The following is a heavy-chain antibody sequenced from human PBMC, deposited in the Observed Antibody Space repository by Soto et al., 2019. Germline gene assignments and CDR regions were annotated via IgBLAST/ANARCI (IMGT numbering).Heavy chain of an antibody. Sequence: GGSLRLSCAASGFTFSSYGMHWVRQAPGKGLEWVAVIWYDGSNKYYADSVKGRFTISRDNSKNTLYLQMNSLRAEDTAVYYCARDGARIAVAGTAVRDYFDYWGQGTLVTVSS. CDR1: GFTFSSYG. CDR3: ARDGARIAVAGTAVRDYFDY. D-gene: IGHD6-19*01. V-gene: IGHV3-33*01. J-gene: IGHJ4*02. CDR2: IWYDGSNK.